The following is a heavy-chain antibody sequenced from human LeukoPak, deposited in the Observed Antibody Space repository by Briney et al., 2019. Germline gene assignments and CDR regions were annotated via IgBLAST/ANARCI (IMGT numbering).Heavy chain of an antibody. J-gene: IGHJ4*02. CDR1: GFTFSGYW. Sequence: GGSLRLSCAASGFTFSGYWMSWVRQTPEKGLEWVANIKQDGYEKYYVDSVKGRFTISRDNAKNSLYLQMNSLRADDTAVYYCARDKIVGPTTLDYWGQGTLVTVSS. CDR2: IKQDGYEK. D-gene: IGHD1-26*01. CDR3: ARDKIVGPTTLDY. V-gene: IGHV3-7*01.